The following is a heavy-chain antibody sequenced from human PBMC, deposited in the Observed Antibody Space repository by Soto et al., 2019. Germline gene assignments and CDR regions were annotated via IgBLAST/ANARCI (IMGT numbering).Heavy chain of an antibody. CDR3: AKKRRSGGDNWYFDS. V-gene: IGHV3-23*01. J-gene: IGHJ4*02. CDR2: ISAFSDSI. CDR1: GVIFSSYS. Sequence: EVLLLESGGGLVQPGGSLRLSCAASGVIFSSYSMYWVRQAPGKGPEGVAGISAFSDSILYADSVKGRFTISSDNSKTTLYLQLHRLRADATAVYYCAKKRRSGGDNWYFDSWGQGTLVTVSS. D-gene: IGHD2-21*02.